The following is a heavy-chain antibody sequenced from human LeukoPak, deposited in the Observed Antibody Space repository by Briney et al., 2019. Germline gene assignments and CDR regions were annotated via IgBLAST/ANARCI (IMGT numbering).Heavy chain of an antibody. CDR3: ATSSSWYENWFDP. Sequence: GGSLRLSCAASGFTFSDYYMSWIRQAPGKGLEWVSYISSSGSTTYYADSVKGRFTISRDNAKNSLYLQMNSLRAEDTAVYYCATSSSWYENWFDPWGQGTLVTVSS. J-gene: IGHJ5*02. D-gene: IGHD6-13*01. V-gene: IGHV3-11*01. CDR2: ISSSGSTT. CDR1: GFTFSDYY.